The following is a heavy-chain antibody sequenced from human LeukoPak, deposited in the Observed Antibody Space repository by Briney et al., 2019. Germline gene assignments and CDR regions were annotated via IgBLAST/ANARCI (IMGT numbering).Heavy chain of an antibody. V-gene: IGHV3-48*02. Sequence: QPGGSLRLSCAASGFTFSNAWMRWVRQAPGKGLEWVSYISSSSGPIYYADSVRGRFTTSRDNAKNSLYLQMNSLRDEDTAVYYCARVWHCTSTSCYDYWGQGTLVTVSS. D-gene: IGHD2-2*01. CDR3: ARVWHCTSTSCYDY. CDR2: ISSSSGPI. J-gene: IGHJ4*02. CDR1: GFTFSNAW.